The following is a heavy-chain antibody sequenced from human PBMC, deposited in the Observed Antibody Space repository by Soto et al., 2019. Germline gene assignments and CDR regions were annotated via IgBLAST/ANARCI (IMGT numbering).Heavy chain of an antibody. D-gene: IGHD5-12*01. Sequence: ASVKVSCKASGYTFTSYGISWVRQAPGQGLEWMGWISAYNGNTNYAQKLQGRVTMTTDTPTSTAYMELRSLRSDDTAVYYCARGDSGYDFSWFDPWGQGTLVTVSS. J-gene: IGHJ5*02. V-gene: IGHV1-18*01. CDR3: ARGDSGYDFSWFDP. CDR2: ISAYNGNT. CDR1: GYTFTSYG.